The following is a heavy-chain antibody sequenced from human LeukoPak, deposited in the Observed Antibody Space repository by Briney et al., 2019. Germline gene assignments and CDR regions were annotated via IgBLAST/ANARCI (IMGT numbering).Heavy chain of an antibody. Sequence: TSETLSLTCAVYGGSFSGYYWSWIRQPPGKGLEWIGEINHSGSTNYNPSLKSRVTISVDTSKNQFSLKLSSVTAADTAVYYCARDGYSYGSTNYYYYYYMDVWGKGTTVTISS. D-gene: IGHD5-18*01. V-gene: IGHV4-34*01. CDR1: GGSFSGYY. J-gene: IGHJ6*03. CDR3: ARDGYSYGSTNYYYYYYMDV. CDR2: INHSGST.